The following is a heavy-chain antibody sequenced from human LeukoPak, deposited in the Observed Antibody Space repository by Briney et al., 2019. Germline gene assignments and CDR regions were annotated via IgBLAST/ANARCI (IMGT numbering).Heavy chain of an antibody. CDR3: AKMHAIGYFDY. J-gene: IGHJ4*02. D-gene: IGHD2-2*01. CDR1: GFPFSDYG. Sequence: GGSLRLPCAASGFPFSDYGIRWVRQAPGKGLAWVAFIRFVGRINYYEDSVKGRFTISRRHSRNMVYLHLNSLRRDDTAVFYCAKMHAIGYFDYWGQGTLVTVSS. V-gene: IGHV3-30*02. CDR2: IRFVGRIN.